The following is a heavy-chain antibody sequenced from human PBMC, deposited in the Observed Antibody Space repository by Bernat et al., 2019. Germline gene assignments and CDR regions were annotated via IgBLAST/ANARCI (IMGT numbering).Heavy chain of an antibody. CDR1: GFTFSDYY. V-gene: IGHV3-11*05. CDR3: ARFIVVVPAANYYMDV. Sequence: QVQLVESGGGLFKPGGSLRLSCVASGFTFSDYYMSWIRQAPGKGLEWVSYISSSSSYTNYADSVKGRFTISRDNAKNSLYLQMNSLRAEDTAVYYCARFIVVVPAANYYMDVWGKGTTVTVSS. CDR2: ISSSSSYT. J-gene: IGHJ6*03. D-gene: IGHD2-2*01.